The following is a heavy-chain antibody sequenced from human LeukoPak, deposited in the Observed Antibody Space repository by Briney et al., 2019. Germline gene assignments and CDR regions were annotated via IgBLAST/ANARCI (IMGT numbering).Heavy chain of an antibody. CDR2: IDHAGST. CDR1: GYFISSGYY. Sequence: SETLSPTCTVPGYFISSGYYWGWIRQPPGKGLEWIAIIDHAGSTYYSPSLKSRVTISVDTPKNQFSLKLRSVTAADTALNYCVKDHPLEAVDYWGQGTLVTVSS. V-gene: IGHV4-38-2*02. CDR3: VKDHPLEAVDY. J-gene: IGHJ4*02.